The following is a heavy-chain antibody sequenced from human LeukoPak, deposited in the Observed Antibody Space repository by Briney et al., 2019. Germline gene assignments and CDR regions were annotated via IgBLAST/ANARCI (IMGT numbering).Heavy chain of an antibody. CDR2: ITGSGGNT. Sequence: PGGSLRLSCAASGFIFSSYSMSWVRQAPGKGLEWVSVITGSGGNTYYADSVKGRFTISKDNSMNTVYLQMSSLRVDDTAVYYCAKAASSSWPSYYYGMDVWGQGTTVTVSS. CDR1: GFIFSSYS. CDR3: AKAASSSWPSYYYGMDV. J-gene: IGHJ6*02. V-gene: IGHV3-23*01. D-gene: IGHD6-13*01.